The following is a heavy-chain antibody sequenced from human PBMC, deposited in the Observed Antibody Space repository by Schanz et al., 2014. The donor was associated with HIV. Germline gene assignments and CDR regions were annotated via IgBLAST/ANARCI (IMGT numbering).Heavy chain of an antibody. CDR1: GGTFRTFA. V-gene: IGHV1-8*02. D-gene: IGHD6-6*01. CDR2: MNPNSGHT. J-gene: IGHJ5*02. CDR3: ARARAKIEGRPVGNWFDP. Sequence: QVQLVQSGAEVKKPGSSVKVSCKTFGGTFRTFAISWVRQATGQGLEWMGWMNPNSGHTGYAQKFQGRVDMTRTTSISTAYMELRGLTSEDTAVYFCARARAKIEGRPVGNWFDPWGQGTLVTVSS.